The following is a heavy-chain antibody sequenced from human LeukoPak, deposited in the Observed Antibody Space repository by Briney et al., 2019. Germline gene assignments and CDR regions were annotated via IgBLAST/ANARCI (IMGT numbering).Heavy chain of an antibody. J-gene: IGHJ6*03. D-gene: IGHD3-10*01. Sequence: SETLSLTCTVSGGSISSSSYYWGWIRQPPGKGLEWIGRIFTSGITNYNPSLKSRVTMSVDTSKNQISLNLSSVIAADTAIYYCARETSGTYYNPLGYMDVWGKGTTVTVSS. CDR3: ARETSGTYYNPLGYMDV. CDR1: GGSISSSSYY. CDR2: IFTSGIT. V-gene: IGHV4-39*07.